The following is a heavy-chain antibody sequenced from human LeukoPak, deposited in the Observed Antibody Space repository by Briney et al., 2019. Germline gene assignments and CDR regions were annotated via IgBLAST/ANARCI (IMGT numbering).Heavy chain of an antibody. Sequence: GGSLRLSCAASGFTFSSYEMNWVRQAPGTGLEWVSSISTGSSHIYYADSVKGRFTISRDNAKNSLYVQMNSLRAEDTAVYYCARGRYGDYDDAFDIWGQGTMVTVSS. CDR3: ARGRYGDYDDAFDI. J-gene: IGHJ3*02. D-gene: IGHD4-17*01. CDR1: GFTFSSYE. V-gene: IGHV3-21*01. CDR2: ISTGSSHI.